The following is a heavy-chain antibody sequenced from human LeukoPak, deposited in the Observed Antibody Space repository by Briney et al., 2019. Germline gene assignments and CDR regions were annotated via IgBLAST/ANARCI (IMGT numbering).Heavy chain of an antibody. CDR1: FTSSVDIA. CDR2: IYGSGVSI. Sequence: GRTLSLSCVQPLFTSSVDIASTGSQAPGEGLECRSYIYGSGVSISIADSLKGRFTISRDNANNTLYLQMNSLRAEDTAVYYCARAHGSELRAEVYWRQGILVSVSS. D-gene: IGHD3-16*01. CDR3: ARAHGSELRAEVY. V-gene: IGHV3-48*01. J-gene: IGHJ4*02.